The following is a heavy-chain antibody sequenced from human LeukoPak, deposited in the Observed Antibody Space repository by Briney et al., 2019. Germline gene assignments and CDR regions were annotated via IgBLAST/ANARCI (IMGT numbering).Heavy chain of an antibody. D-gene: IGHD3-3*01. V-gene: IGHV1-69*05. CDR2: IIPIFGTA. Sequence: ASVKVSCKASGATFSSYAISWVRQGPGQGLEWMGGIIPIFGTANYAQKFQGRVTISTDESTSTAYMELSSLRSEDTAVYYCARVNPETYDFWSGYYYYYMDVWGKGTTVTVSS. CDR3: ARVNPETYDFWSGYYYYYMDV. CDR1: GATFSSYA. J-gene: IGHJ6*03.